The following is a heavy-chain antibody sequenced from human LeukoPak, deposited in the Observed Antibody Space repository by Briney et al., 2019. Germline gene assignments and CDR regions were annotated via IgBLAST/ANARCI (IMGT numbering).Heavy chain of an antibody. Sequence: SETLSLTCTASGGSISSYYWSWIRQPPGKGLEWIGYIYYSGSTNYNPSLKSRVTISVDTSKNQFPLKLSSVTAADTAVYYCARDRTSGSPHYYYYGMDVWGQGTTVTVSS. V-gene: IGHV4-59*01. CDR3: ARDRTSGSPHYYYYGMDV. CDR1: GGSISSYY. CDR2: IYYSGST. J-gene: IGHJ6*02. D-gene: IGHD1-26*01.